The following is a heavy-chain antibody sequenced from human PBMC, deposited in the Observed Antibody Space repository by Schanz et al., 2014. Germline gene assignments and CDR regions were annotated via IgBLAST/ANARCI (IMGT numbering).Heavy chain of an antibody. CDR3: AKQHIVRGVIYLNWFDS. J-gene: IGHJ5*01. D-gene: IGHD3-10*01. V-gene: IGHV3-48*01. Sequence: EVQLVESGGGLIQPGGSLRLSCAASGFGFSSYSMNWVRQAPGKGLEWVSYISGSSRTIYYADSMKGRFTVSRDNSKNTLFLQMNSLRAEDTAVYYCAKQHIVRGVIYLNWFDSWSQGTLVTVSS. CDR1: GFGFSSYS. CDR2: ISGSSRTI.